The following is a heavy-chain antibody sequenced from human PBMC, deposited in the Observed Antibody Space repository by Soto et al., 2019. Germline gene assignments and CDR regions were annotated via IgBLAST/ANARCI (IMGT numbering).Heavy chain of an antibody. J-gene: IGHJ4*02. V-gene: IGHV3-30*18. CDR1: GFTFSSYG. D-gene: IGHD1-26*01. CDR2: ISYDGGNK. CDR3: AKNLLGATQNYYFDY. Sequence: GGSLRLSCAASGFTFSSYGMHWVRQAPGKGLEWVAVISYDGGNKYYADSVKGRFTISRDNSKNTLYLQMNSLRAEDTAVYYCAKNLLGATQNYYFDYWGQGTLVTVSS.